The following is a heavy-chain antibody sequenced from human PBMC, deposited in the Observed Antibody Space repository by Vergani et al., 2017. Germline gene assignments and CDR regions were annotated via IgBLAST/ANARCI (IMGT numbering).Heavy chain of an antibody. CDR1: GFSIDNGYY. CDR3: ASWSGIVYDIFSSTQFCFDF. J-gene: IGHJ4*02. D-gene: IGHD3-9*01. Sequence: QVQLQESGPGLVKPSETLSLTCAVSGFSIDNGYYWDWIRQPPGKGREWIGSIYRTGRTHFNPSLKSRVTISVDTSNNHFSLRLNSLTAADTAVYSCASWSGIVYDIFSSTQFCFDFWGQGTLVTVSS. CDR2: IYRTGRT. V-gene: IGHV4-38-2*01.